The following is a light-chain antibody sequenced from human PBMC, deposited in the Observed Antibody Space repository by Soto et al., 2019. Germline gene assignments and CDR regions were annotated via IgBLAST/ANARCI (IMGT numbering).Light chain of an antibody. CDR1: QSISSY. CDR3: QQSYSTPPT. J-gene: IGKJ4*01. CDR2: AAS. Sequence: DIQMTQSPSSLSASVGDRVTITCRASQSISSYLNWYQQKPGKAPKLLIYAASSLQSGDPSRFSGSGSGTDFTLPISSLQPEDFATYYCQQSYSTPPTYGGGTKVEIK. V-gene: IGKV1-39*01.